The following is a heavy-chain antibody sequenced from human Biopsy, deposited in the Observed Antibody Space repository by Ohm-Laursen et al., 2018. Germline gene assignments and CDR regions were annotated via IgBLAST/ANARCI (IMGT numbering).Heavy chain of an antibody. V-gene: IGHV2-70*13. CDR1: GFSVNTRGMS. D-gene: IGHD2-21*01. CDR3: ARIPIPIFSAALVYRHRRHLQGLDV. CDR2: IYLGDAK. Sequence: TQTLTLTCTLSGFSVNTRGMSVTWIRQPPGKALEWLAPIYLGDAKFYKSSLKSRLTISKGTSGNHVVLTLSDVDPVDTGTYYCARIPIPIFSAALVYRHRRHLQGLDVWGQGTTVIVSS. J-gene: IGHJ6*02.